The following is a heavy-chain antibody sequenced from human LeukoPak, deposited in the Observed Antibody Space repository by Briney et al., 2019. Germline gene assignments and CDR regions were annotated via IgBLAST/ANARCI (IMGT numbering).Heavy chain of an antibody. CDR1: GFTFSTYA. Sequence: GGSLRLSCAASGFTFSTYAMDWVRQAPGKGLEWVAVISNDGSSKYYADSVKGRFTISRDNSKNTLYLQMNSLRAENTAVYYCARDSGSYFVGYYFDYWGQGTLVTVSS. V-gene: IGHV3-30*04. D-gene: IGHD1-26*01. CDR2: ISNDGSSK. CDR3: ARDSGSYFVGYYFDY. J-gene: IGHJ4*02.